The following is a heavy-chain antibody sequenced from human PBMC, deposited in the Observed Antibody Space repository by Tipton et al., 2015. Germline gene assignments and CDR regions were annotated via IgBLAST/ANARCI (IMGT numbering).Heavy chain of an antibody. CDR2: VYYSGST. D-gene: IGHD3-22*01. CDR3: AREAYSYSRDYYFEF. J-gene: IGHJ4*02. Sequence: TLSLTCSVSGGSISTYYWSWIRQPPGKGLEWIGYVYYSGSTSYNPSLKSRVTMSADTSRNQFSLKLSSVIAADTAMYYCAREAYSYSRDYYFEFWGRGTLVNVSS. CDR1: GGSISTYY. V-gene: IGHV4-59*01.